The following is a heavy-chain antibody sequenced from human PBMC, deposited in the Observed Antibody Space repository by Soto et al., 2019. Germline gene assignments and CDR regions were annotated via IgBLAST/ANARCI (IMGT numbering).Heavy chain of an antibody. CDR1: GFTFSTYS. J-gene: IGHJ4*02. CDR2: ISSSSGYI. Sequence: EVQLVESGGGLVKPGGSLRLSCAASGFTFSTYSMIWVRQAPGKGLEWVSSISSSSGYIYYADSVKGRFTISRDNAKNSLXXXXXXXXXXDTAVYYCATSYYDFWSAYLVGPFDYWGQGTLVTVSS. D-gene: IGHD3-3*01. V-gene: IGHV3-21*01. CDR3: ATSYYDFWSAYLVGPFDY.